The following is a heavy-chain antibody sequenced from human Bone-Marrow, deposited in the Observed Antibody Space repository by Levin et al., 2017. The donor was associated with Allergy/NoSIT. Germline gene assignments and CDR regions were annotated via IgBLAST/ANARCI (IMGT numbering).Heavy chain of an antibody. D-gene: IGHD3-10*01. CDR2: VYYTGST. CDR1: GGSISSSTYS. J-gene: IGHJ4*02. V-gene: IGHV4-39*01. Sequence: PSETLSLTCSVSGGSISSSTYSWGWIRQPPGKGLEWIGNVYYTGSTHYNPSLKSRVTISADTSKNQFSLKLSSVTAADTAVYCCSRAPSYGPARPYQSDYWGQGTLVTVSS. CDR3: SRAPSYGPARPYQSDY.